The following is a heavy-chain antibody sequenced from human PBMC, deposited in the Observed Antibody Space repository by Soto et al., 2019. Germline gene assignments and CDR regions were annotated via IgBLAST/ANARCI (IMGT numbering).Heavy chain of an antibody. CDR2: IIPIFGTA. CDR3: ARGGLALNYYYYGMDV. V-gene: IGHV1-69*01. CDR1: GGTFSSYA. D-gene: IGHD6-19*01. J-gene: IGHJ6*02. Sequence: QVQLVQSGAEVKKPGSSVKVSCKASGGTFSSYAISWVRQAPGQGLEWMGGIIPIFGTANYAQKFQGRVTLTADESTSTAYMGLSSLRSEDTAVYYCARGGLALNYYYYGMDVWGQGTTVTVSS.